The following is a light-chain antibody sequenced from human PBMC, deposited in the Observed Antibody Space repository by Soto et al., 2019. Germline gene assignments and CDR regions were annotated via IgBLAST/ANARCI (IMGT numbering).Light chain of an antibody. CDR3: SSYTSSSTSYV. J-gene: IGLJ1*01. CDR2: DVS. V-gene: IGLV2-14*01. Sequence: QSALTQPASVSGSPGQSITISCTGTSSDVGGYNYVSWYQQHPGKAPKLMIYDVSNRPSGVSNRFSGSKSGNTASLTISGLQGGEEGYLYCSSYTSSSTSYVFGTGTKVTVL. CDR1: SSDVGGYNY.